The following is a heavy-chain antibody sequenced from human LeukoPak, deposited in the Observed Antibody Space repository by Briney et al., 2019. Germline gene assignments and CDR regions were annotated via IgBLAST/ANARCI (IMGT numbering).Heavy chain of an antibody. Sequence: PGGSLRLSCAASGFTFSTYSMNWVRQAPGKGLEWASYISSSSSAIYYADSVKGRFTISRDNAKNSLYLQMNGLRAGDTALYYCARDYDSSGYSDAFDIWGHGTMVTVSS. CDR2: ISSSSSAI. D-gene: IGHD3-22*01. CDR1: GFTFSTYS. V-gene: IGHV3-48*04. CDR3: ARDYDSSGYSDAFDI. J-gene: IGHJ3*02.